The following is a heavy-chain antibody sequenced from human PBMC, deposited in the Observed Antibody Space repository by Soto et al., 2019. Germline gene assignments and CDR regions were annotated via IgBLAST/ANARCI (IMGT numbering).Heavy chain of an antibody. Sequence: GGSLRLSCAVSGFNFHSHAMHWVRQAPGKGLEWVAVVWHDGEKRQYADSVKGRFTIYRDNSNNTLFLQMDGLRAEDTAIYYCVRDWAFYYDHGHLNWFDPWGQGTLVTVSS. CDR1: GFNFHSHA. D-gene: IGHD3-16*01. V-gene: IGHV3-33*01. CDR3: VRDWAFYYDHGHLNWFDP. J-gene: IGHJ5*02. CDR2: VWHDGEKR.